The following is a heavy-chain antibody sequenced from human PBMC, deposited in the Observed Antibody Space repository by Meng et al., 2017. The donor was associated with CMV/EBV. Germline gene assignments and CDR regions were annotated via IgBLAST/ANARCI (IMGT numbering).Heavy chain of an antibody. D-gene: IGHD6-13*01. CDR2: IYPGDSDT. V-gene: IGHV5-51*01. CDR3: ARTNTPQYSGSWYRYYYYGMDV. J-gene: IGHJ6*02. Sequence: GGSLRLSCKGSGYSFTSYWIGWVRQMPGKGLEWMGIIYPGDSDTRYSPSFQGQVTISADKSISTAYLQWSSLKASDTAMYYCARTNTPQYSGSWYRYYYYGMDVWGQGTTVTVSS. CDR1: GYSFTSYW.